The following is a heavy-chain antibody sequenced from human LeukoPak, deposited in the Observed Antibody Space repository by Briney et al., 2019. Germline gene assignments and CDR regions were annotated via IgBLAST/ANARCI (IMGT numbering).Heavy chain of an antibody. J-gene: IGHJ4*02. Sequence: SETLSLTCFVSGGSINSSRYYWGWIRQPAGKGLEWIGRIYTSGSTNYNPSLKSRVTISVDTSKNQFSLKLSSVTAADTAVYYCARGLWSSGWYWVDYWGQGTLVTVSS. CDR1: GGSINSSRYY. V-gene: IGHV4-61*02. CDR2: IYTSGST. D-gene: IGHD6-19*01. CDR3: ARGLWSSGWYWVDY.